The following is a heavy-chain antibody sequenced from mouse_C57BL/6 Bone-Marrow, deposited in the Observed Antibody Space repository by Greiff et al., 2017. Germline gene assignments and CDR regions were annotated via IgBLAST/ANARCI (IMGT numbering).Heavy chain of an antibody. CDR2: IDPSDSYT. CDR3: AREKDYYGSSSWDY. J-gene: IGHJ4*01. V-gene: IGHV1-50*01. CDR1: GYTFTSYW. Sequence: QVQLQQPGAELVKPGASVKLSCKASGYTFTSYWMQWVKQRPGQGLEWIGEIDPSDSYTNYNQKFKGKATLTVDTSSSTAYMQLSSLTSEDSAVYYCAREKDYYGSSSWDYWGQGTSVTVSS. D-gene: IGHD1-1*01.